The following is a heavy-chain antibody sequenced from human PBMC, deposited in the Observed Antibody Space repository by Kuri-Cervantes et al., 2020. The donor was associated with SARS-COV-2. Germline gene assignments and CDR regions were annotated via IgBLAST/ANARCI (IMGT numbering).Heavy chain of an antibody. V-gene: IGHV3-23*01. J-gene: IGHJ4*02. CDR3: AKCSDIAAAGQTDY. CDR2: ISGSGGST. CDR1: GFIFSSYA. Sequence: GESLKISCAASGFIFSSYAMSWVRQAPGKGLEWVSAISGSGGSTYYADSVKGRFTISRDNSKNTLYLQMNSLRAEDTAVYYCAKCSDIAAAGQTDYWGQGTLVTVSS. D-gene: IGHD6-13*01.